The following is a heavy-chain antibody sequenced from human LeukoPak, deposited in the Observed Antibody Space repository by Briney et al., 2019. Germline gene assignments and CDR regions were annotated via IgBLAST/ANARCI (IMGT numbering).Heavy chain of an antibody. CDR1: GYTFTGYY. J-gene: IGHJ6*03. Sequence: ASVKVSCKASGYTFTGYYMHWVRQAPGQGLEWMGWINPNSGGTDYAQKFQGRVTMTRDTSISTAYMELSRLRSDDTAVCYCARDPSTYSSSWSGNYYYYYMDVWGKGTRVTISS. D-gene: IGHD6-13*01. V-gene: IGHV1-2*02. CDR2: INPNSGGT. CDR3: ARDPSTYSSSWSGNYYYYYMDV.